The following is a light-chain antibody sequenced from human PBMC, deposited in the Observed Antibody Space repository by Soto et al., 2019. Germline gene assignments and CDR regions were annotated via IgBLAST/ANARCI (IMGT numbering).Light chain of an antibody. V-gene: IGKV3-15*01. CDR3: QQDCNWYT. J-gene: IGKJ2*01. CDR1: HSVGTN. CDR2: GAF. Sequence: ETVMTQSPATLSVSPGERATLSCRASHSVGTNLAWYQHKPGQAPRLLIYGAFTRATDVPARFSGSGSGTAFPLTINSLPSEDFAVYFWQQDCNWYTYGQGTKVEIK.